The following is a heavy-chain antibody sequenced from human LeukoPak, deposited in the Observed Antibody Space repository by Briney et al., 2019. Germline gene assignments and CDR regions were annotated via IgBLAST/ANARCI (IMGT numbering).Heavy chain of an antibody. CDR2: ISFHGTDT. Sequence: PGGSLRLSCAASGFTFISYAIHWVRQAPGKGLEWVAVISFHGTDTFYADSVKGRFIISRDNSKNTLYLQMNSLRAEDTAVYYCAKFALRYCSGGSCHPFDYWGQGTLVTVSS. J-gene: IGHJ4*02. V-gene: IGHV3-30*04. CDR1: GFTFISYA. CDR3: AKFALRYCSGGSCHPFDY. D-gene: IGHD2-15*01.